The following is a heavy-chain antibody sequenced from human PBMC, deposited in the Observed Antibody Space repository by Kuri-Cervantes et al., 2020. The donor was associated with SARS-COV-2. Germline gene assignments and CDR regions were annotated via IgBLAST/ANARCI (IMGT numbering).Heavy chain of an antibody. Sequence: LSLTCAASGFTFSSYGMHWVRQAPGKGLEWVAVISYDGSNKYYADSVKGRFTISRDNSKNTLYLQMNSLRAEDTAVYYCARAEKRTIFGVVNYYYYGMDVWGQGTTVTVSS. D-gene: IGHD3-3*01. CDR2: ISYDGSNK. J-gene: IGHJ6*02. CDR3: ARAEKRTIFGVVNYYYYGMDV. V-gene: IGHV3-30*03. CDR1: GFTFSSYG.